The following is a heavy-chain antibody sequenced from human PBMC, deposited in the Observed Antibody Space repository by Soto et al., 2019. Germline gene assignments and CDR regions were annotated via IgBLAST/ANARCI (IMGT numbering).Heavy chain of an antibody. CDR2: IYTGGST. D-gene: IGHD3-10*01. V-gene: IGHV4-4*07. CDR3: AGVSGNYYGSGSYSLDY. J-gene: IGHJ4*02. Sequence: SETLSLTCTVSGVSISTYYWSWIRQPAGKGLEWIGRIYTGGSTNYNPSLKNRVTMSIDTSKTQFSLRLSSVTAADTAVYFCAGVSGNYYGSGSYSLDYWGQGTLVTVS. CDR1: GVSISTYY.